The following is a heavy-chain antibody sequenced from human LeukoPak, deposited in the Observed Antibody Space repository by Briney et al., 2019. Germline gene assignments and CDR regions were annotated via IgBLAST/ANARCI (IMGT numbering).Heavy chain of an antibody. J-gene: IGHJ3*02. V-gene: IGHV4-39*01. Sequence: PSETLSLTCTLSGGSITTTGDYWGWIRQPPGKGLEWIGSVDYSGSTYYNPSLKSRVTISADTSKNQFSLRLSSVTAADTAVYYCAREDGYNMDDAFDIWGQGTMVSASS. CDR2: VDYSGST. D-gene: IGHD5-24*01. CDR1: GGSITTTGDY. CDR3: AREDGYNMDDAFDI.